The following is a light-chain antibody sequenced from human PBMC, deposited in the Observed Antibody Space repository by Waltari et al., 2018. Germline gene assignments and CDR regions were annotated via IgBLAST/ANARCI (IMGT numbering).Light chain of an antibody. V-gene: IGKV1-39*01. CDR1: QSISSY. CDR3: QQSYSTPYT. CDR2: AAS. J-gene: IGKJ2*01. Sequence: DIQMTQSPSSLSASVGDRVTITCRASQSISSYLNWYQQKPGKAPKVLIYAASSLQSGVPSRFSGSGSGTDFTLTISSLQPEDFATYYCQQSYSTPYTFGQVTKLEIK.